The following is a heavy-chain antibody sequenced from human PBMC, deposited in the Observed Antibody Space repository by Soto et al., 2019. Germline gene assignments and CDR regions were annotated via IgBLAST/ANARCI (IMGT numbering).Heavy chain of an antibody. CDR1: GYTFTGYY. V-gene: IGHV1-2*02. D-gene: IGHD6-6*01. J-gene: IGHJ4*02. CDR3: ARRRGYSSSSSTFDY. Sequence: ASVKVSCKASGYTFTGYYMHWVRQAPGQGLEWMGWINPNSGGTNYAQKFQGRVTMTRDTSISTAYMELSRLRSDDTAVYYCARRRGYSSSSSTFDYWGQGTLVTVSS. CDR2: INPNSGGT.